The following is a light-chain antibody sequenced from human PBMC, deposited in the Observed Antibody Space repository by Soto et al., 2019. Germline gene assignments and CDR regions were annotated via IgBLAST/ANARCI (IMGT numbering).Light chain of an antibody. CDR1: QSVSSN. CDR3: LQYINWPFT. Sequence: EIVMTQSPGTLSVSPGERVTLSCRASQSVSSNLAWYQQKPGQAPRLLLYGASTRATGIPARFSGSGSGTEFTLTISSLQSEEFAVYYCLQYINWPFTFGQGTRLEIK. J-gene: IGKJ5*01. V-gene: IGKV3-15*01. CDR2: GAS.